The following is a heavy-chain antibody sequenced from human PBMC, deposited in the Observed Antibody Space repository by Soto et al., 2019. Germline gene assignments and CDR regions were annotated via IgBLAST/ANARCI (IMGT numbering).Heavy chain of an antibody. Sequence: QVQLVESGGGVVQPGRSLRLSCAASGFNFSSYVMHWVRQAPGKGREWVAVIWYDGGNKYYADSVKGRFTISRDNSKNTLYLQMNSLRAEDTAVYYCARDGQWLPRDGLRSSYYFDYWGQGTLVTVSS. CDR3: ARDGQWLPRDGLRSSYYFDY. J-gene: IGHJ4*02. D-gene: IGHD6-19*01. CDR1: GFNFSSYV. V-gene: IGHV3-33*01. CDR2: IWYDGGNK.